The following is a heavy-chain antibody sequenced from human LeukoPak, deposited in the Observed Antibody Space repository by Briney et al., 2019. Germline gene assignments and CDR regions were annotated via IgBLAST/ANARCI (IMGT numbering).Heavy chain of an antibody. CDR3: ARPLWFGELDYMDV. V-gene: IGHV3-7*01. J-gene: IGHJ6*03. D-gene: IGHD3-10*01. Sequence: GGSLRLSCAASGFTFSSYWMSWVRQAPGKGLEWVANIKQDGSEKYYVDSVKGRFTISRDNAKNSLYLQMNSLRAEDTAVYYCARPLWFGELDYMDVWGKGTTVTISS. CDR2: IKQDGSEK. CDR1: GFTFSSYW.